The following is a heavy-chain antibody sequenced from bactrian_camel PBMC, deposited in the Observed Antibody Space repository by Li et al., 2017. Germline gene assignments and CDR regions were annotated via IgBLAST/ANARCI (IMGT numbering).Heavy chain of an antibody. CDR1: GFSASC. J-gene: IGHJ2*01. V-gene: IGHV3S53*01. D-gene: IGHD2*01. Sequence: VQLVESGGGSVQAGGSLILSCAASGFSASCMGWFRQAPGKERVGVAAIASDGTTSHADPVKGRFTISKDNAKNTLYLQMNSLKPDDTAMYYCATDNRGRKCDAYCSGGFCYHIHRYLEVSGQGTQVTVS. CDR3: ATDNRGRKCDAYCSGGFCYHIHRYLEV. CDR2: IASDGTT.